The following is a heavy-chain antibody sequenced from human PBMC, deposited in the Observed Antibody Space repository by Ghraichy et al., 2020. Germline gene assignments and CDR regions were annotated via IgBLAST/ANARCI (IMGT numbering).Heavy chain of an antibody. J-gene: IGHJ4*02. CDR3: AGPSGYGTGSCYPLEH. D-gene: IGHD6-13*01. CDR1: GGSINIVSFY. CDR2: IYNTGTT. V-gene: IGHV4-39*01. Sequence: SETLSLTCTVSGGSINIVSFYWGWVRQPPGKGLEWIGNIYNTGTTSYNPSLKSRVTISVDTSKNEFSLRLTSVTAADTAVYYCAGPSGYGTGSCYPLEHWGQGSLVTVTS.